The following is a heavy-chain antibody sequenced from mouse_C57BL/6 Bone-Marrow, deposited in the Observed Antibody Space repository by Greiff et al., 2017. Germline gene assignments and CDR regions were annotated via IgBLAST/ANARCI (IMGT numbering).Heavy chain of an antibody. D-gene: IGHD1-1*01. CDR1: GCTFTDYY. CDR3: ARHGSSYDWFAY. CDR2: IYPGSGNT. Sequence: VQLVESGAELVRPGASVKLSCKASGCTFTDYYINWVKQRPGQGLEWIARIYPGSGNTYYNEKFKGKATLTAEKSSSTAYMQLSSLTSEDSAVYFCARHGSSYDWFAYWGQGTLVTVSA. J-gene: IGHJ3*01. V-gene: IGHV1-76*01.